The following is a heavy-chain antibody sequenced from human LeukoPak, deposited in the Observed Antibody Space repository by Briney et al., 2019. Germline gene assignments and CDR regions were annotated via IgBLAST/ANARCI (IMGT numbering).Heavy chain of an antibody. CDR1: GFTFSSYA. V-gene: IGHV3-23*01. CDR2: ISGSGGST. CDR3: ANGRGSGDLDY. Sequence: GESLRLSCAASGFTFSSYAMSWVRQAPGKGLEWVSAISGSGGSTYYADSVKGRFTISRDNSKNTLYLQMNSLRAEDTAVYYCANGRGSGDLDYWGQGTLVTVSS. D-gene: IGHD3-16*01. J-gene: IGHJ4*02.